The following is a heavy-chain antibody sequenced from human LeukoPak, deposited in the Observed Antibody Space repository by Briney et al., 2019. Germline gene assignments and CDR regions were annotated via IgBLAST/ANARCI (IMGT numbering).Heavy chain of an antibody. CDR2: ISSSGSTI. CDR1: GFTFSDYY. CDR3: ARDGRRGYSYDDAFDI. D-gene: IGHD5-18*01. J-gene: IGHJ3*02. Sequence: GGSLRLSCAASGFTFSDYYMSWIRQAPGKGLEWVSYISSSGSTIYYADSVKGRFTISRDNAKNPLYLQMNSLRAEDTAVYYCARDGRRGYSYDDAFDIWGQGTMVTVSS. V-gene: IGHV3-11*04.